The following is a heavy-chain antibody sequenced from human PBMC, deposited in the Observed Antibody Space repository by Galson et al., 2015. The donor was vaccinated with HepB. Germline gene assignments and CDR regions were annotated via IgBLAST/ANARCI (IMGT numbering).Heavy chain of an antibody. CDR2: IYNSNTY. D-gene: IGHD2-21*01. CDR1: GFTFSTYS. CDR3: ARDGGGLYQGDYFDY. J-gene: IGHJ4*02. V-gene: IGHV3-21*01. Sequence: SLRLSCAASGFTFSTYSMNWVRQAPGGGLEWVSSIYNSNTYYAESLKGRFTISRDTAENSLFLQMNSLRAEDTAVYYCARDGGGLYQGDYFDYWGRGTLVIVSS.